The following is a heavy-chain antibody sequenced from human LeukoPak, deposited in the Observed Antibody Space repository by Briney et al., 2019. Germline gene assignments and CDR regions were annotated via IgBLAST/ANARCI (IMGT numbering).Heavy chain of an antibody. Sequence: GASVKVSCTASGYTFTSYGISWVRQAPGQGLEWMGWISAYNGNTNYAQKLQGGVTMTTDTSTSTAYMELRSLRSDDTAVYYCARVTGSGGYYKRLDYWGQGTLVTVSS. J-gene: IGHJ4*02. CDR1: GYTFTSYG. D-gene: IGHD3-10*01. CDR3: ARVTGSGGYYKRLDY. V-gene: IGHV1-18*01. CDR2: ISAYNGNT.